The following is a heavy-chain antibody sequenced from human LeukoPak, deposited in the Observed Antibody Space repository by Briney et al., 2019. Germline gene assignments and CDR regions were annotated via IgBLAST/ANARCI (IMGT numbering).Heavy chain of an antibody. V-gene: IGHV1-8*01. J-gene: IGHJ5*02. CDR2: MNPNSGNT. Sequence: ASVNVSCTASGYTFTIYDINWVRQATGQGLEWMGWMNPNSGNTGYAQKFQGRVTMTRNTSISTAYMELSSLRSEDTAVYYCARGPLGHNWFDPWGQGTLVTVSS. D-gene: IGHD3-10*01. CDR1: GYTFTIYD. CDR3: ARGPLGHNWFDP.